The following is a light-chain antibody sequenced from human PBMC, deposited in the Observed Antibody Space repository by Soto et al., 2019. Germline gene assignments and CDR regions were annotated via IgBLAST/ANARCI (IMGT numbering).Light chain of an antibody. CDR1: QDIRKY. CDR3: QQYDNLPRT. J-gene: IGKJ1*01. Sequence: DIQMTQSPSSLSASVGDRVTITCQASQDIRKYLNWYQQKPGKAPKLVIYDASSSEAGVPARVSGSGSGTDFTFTIRSLQPEDIATDYCQQYDNLPRTFGQGTKVEIK. CDR2: DAS. V-gene: IGKV1-33*01.